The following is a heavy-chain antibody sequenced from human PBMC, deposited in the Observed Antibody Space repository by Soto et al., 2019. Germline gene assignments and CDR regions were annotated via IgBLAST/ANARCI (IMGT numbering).Heavy chain of an antibody. CDR3: AREVDYGDYYYYYCMDV. V-gene: IGHV4-31*03. CDR2: IYYSGST. J-gene: IGHJ6*02. CDR1: GGSISSGGYY. Sequence: QVQLQESGPGLVKPSQTLSLTCTVSGGSISSGGYYWSWIRQHPGKGLEWIGYIYYSGSTYYNPSLKRRVTISVDTSKNQCSMKLSSVTAADTAVYYCAREVDYGDYYYYYCMDVWGQGTTVTVSS. D-gene: IGHD4-17*01.